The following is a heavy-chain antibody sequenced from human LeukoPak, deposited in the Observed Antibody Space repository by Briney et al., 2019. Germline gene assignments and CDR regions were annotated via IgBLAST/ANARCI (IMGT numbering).Heavy chain of an antibody. CDR3: ARGRQQLVAYFDY. V-gene: IGHV1-69*05. D-gene: IGHD6-13*01. CDR1: GGTFSSYA. CDR2: IIPIVGTA. Sequence: SVKVSCKASGGTFSSYAISWVRQAPGQGLEWMGGIIPIVGTANYAQKFQGRVTITTDESTSTAYMELSSLRSEDTAVYYCARGRQQLVAYFDYWGQGTLVTVSS. J-gene: IGHJ4*02.